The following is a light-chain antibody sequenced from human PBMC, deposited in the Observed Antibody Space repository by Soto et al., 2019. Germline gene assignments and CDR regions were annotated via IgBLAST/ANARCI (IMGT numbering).Light chain of an antibody. Sequence: QSVLTQPASVSGSPGQSVTISCTGTSSDVGGYNYVSWYQQLPGEAPKLIIYGVTDRPSGVSNRFSGSKSGNTASLTVPRLQADDEGHYYCNSYPATRTDVFGTGTKLTVL. CDR1: SSDVGGYNY. V-gene: IGLV2-14*01. CDR3: NSYPATRTDV. CDR2: GVT. J-gene: IGLJ1*01.